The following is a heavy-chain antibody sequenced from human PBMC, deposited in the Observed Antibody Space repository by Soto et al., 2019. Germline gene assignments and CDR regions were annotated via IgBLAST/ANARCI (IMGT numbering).Heavy chain of an antibody. CDR3: EREGGRKLINYYYYYMDV. J-gene: IGHJ6*03. V-gene: IGHV3-66*01. D-gene: IGHD1-26*01. CDR2: IYSGGST. Sequence: SGGSLRLSCAASGFTVSSNYMRWVREAPGKGLEWGSVIYSGGSTYYADSVKGRFTISRDNSKNTLYLQMNSLRAEDTAVYYCEREGGRKLINYYYYYMDVWGKGTTVTVSS. CDR1: GFTVSSNY.